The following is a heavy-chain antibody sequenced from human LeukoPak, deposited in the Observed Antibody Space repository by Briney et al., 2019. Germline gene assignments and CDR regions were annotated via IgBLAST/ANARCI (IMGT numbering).Heavy chain of an antibody. D-gene: IGHD1-20*01. V-gene: IGHV3-48*03. CDR1: GFSFSSYE. CDR3: AREGNWNDRGFDH. J-gene: IGHJ4*02. CDR2: ISTSGSTI. Sequence: PGGSLRLSCAASGFSFSSYEMNWVRQAPGKGLEWVSYISTSGSTIYYADSVKGRFTISRDNARNSLYLQMNSLRAEDTAVYYCAREGNWNDRGFDHWGQGTLATVSS.